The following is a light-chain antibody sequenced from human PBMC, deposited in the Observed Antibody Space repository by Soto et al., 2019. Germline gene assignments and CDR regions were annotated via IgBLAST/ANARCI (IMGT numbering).Light chain of an antibody. CDR1: QNIDIW. CDR3: QHYNSYSWT. V-gene: IGKV1-5*01. J-gene: IGKJ1*01. Sequence: DIQMTQSPSTLSASVGDRVTITCRASQNIDIWLSWYQQKPGKAPKLLIYAASSLQSGVPSRFSGSGSGTEFTLSISSLQPDDFATYYCQHYNSYSWTFGQGTKVDIK. CDR2: AAS.